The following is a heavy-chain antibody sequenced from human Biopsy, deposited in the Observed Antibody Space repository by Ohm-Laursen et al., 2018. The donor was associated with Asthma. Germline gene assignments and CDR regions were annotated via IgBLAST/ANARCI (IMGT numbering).Heavy chain of an antibody. J-gene: IGHJ5*02. D-gene: IGHD3-10*01. CDR2: IYSGGTS. CDR3: AKEATGIWVRGVPTVWLDP. CDR1: GFAVSRDH. V-gene: IGHV3-53*01. Sequence: GSLRLSCAASGFAVSRDHMFWVRQAPGKGLEWVSVIYSGGTSHTADSVRGRFTISRDNAKNTVYLQMNSLRVEDTAIYYCAKEATGIWVRGVPTVWLDPWGQGTLVTVSS.